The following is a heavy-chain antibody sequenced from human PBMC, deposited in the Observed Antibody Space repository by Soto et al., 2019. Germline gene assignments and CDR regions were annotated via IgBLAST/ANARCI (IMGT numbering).Heavy chain of an antibody. Sequence: EVQLVQSGAEVKKPGESLRISCKGSGYSFTRYWISWVRQMPGKGLAWMGRIDPTDSYTNYSPSFQGHVTISADKSISTAYLQWSSLKASDTAMYYCARHVVAARGWVEEPLWGQGTLVTVSS. CDR3: ARHVVAARGWVEEPL. D-gene: IGHD1-1*01. V-gene: IGHV5-10-1*01. CDR2: IDPTDSYT. CDR1: GYSFTRYW. J-gene: IGHJ4*02.